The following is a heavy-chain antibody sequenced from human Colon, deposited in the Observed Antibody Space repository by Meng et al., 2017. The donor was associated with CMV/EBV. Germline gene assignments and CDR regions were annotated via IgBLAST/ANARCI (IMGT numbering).Heavy chain of an antibody. D-gene: IGHD3-22*01. CDR2: IYSSGRT. V-gene: IGHV3-53*01. Sequence: GGSLRLSWVVSGISVSGNYMTWVRQAPGKGLEWLSVIYSSGRTFYGDSAKGRFTISRDTSQNTVYLQMDTLRVEDTAMYYCARVSSAGLALDVWGQGTMVTVSS. CDR3: ARVSSAGLALDV. CDR1: GISVSGNY. J-gene: IGHJ3*01.